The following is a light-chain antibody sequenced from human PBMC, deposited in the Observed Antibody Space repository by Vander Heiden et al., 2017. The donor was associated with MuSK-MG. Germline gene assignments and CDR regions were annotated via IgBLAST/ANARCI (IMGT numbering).Light chain of an antibody. CDR3: RQEDDTPWT. Sequence: SGVPSRFSGSRSGTDFTLTISGLQSEDFATYYCRQEDDTPWTFGQGTKFE. V-gene: IGKV1-8*01. J-gene: IGKJ1*01.